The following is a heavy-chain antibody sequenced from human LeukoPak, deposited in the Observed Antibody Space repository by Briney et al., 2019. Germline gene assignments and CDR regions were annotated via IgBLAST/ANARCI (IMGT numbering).Heavy chain of an antibody. CDR3: ARDQGSGSYSLPFDY. CDR2: IWYDGSNK. J-gene: IGHJ4*02. Sequence: GRSLRLSCAASGFTFSSYGMHWVRQAPGKGLEWVAVIWYDGSNKYYADSVKGRFTISRDNSKNTLYLQMNSLRAEDTAVYYCARDQGSGSYSLPFDYWGQGTLVTVSS. CDR1: GFTFSSYG. V-gene: IGHV3-33*01. D-gene: IGHD1-26*01.